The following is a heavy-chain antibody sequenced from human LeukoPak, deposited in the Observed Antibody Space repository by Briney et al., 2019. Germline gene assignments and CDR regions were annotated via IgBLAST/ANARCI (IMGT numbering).Heavy chain of an antibody. J-gene: IGHJ4*02. V-gene: IGHV3-20*04. CDR2: INWNGGST. D-gene: IGHD1-7*01. Sequence: GGSLRLSCAASGLTFDDYGMSWVRQSPGKGQEWVSGINWNGGSTGYADSVKGRFTLSRDNAKNSLYLQMNSLRAEDTALYYCARGLELLDYWGQGTLVTVSS. CDR1: GLTFDDYG. CDR3: ARGLELLDY.